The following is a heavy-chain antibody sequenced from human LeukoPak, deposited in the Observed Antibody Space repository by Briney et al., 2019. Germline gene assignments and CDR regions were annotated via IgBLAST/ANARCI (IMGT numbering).Heavy chain of an antibody. CDR1: GFTFSSYA. V-gene: IGHV3-23*01. CDR2: ISGSGGST. D-gene: IGHD1-26*01. Sequence: PGGSLRLSCAASGFTFSSYAMSWVRQAPGKGLEWVSAISGSGGSTYYADSVKGRFTISRDNSKNTLYLQMNSLRAEDTAVYYCASDSGSYSGAFDIWGQGTMVTVSS. J-gene: IGHJ3*02. CDR3: ASDSGSYSGAFDI.